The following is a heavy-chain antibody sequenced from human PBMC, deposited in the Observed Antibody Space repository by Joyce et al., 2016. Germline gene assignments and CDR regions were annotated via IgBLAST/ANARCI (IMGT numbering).Heavy chain of an antibody. Sequence: EVQLLESGGGLVQPGGSLRLSCAASGIDFNIHGINWVRQAPGKGLEWVSGVMADAVTTCYAHSVKGRFTISRDNFRTTVYLQMNSLRAEDTGIYYCAKDRAWASFDVWGQGTLVSVS. V-gene: IGHV3-23*01. CDR3: AKDRAWASFDV. J-gene: IGHJ4*02. D-gene: IGHD7-27*01. CDR1: GIDFNIHG. CDR2: VMADAVTT.